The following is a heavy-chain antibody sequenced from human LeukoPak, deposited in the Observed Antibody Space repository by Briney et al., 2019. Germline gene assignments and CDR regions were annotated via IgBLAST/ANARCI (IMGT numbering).Heavy chain of an antibody. J-gene: IGHJ6*03. CDR2: IYHSGST. V-gene: IGHV4-38-2*02. D-gene: IGHD3-10*01. CDR1: GYSISSGYY. Sequence: PSETLSPTCTVSGYSISSGYYWGWIRQPPGKGLEWIGSIYHSGSTYYNPSLKSRVTISVDTSKNQFSLKLSSVTAADTAVYYCARDRGGAFGPPGYYYYYMDVWGKGTTVTVSS. CDR3: ARDRGGAFGPPGYYYYYMDV.